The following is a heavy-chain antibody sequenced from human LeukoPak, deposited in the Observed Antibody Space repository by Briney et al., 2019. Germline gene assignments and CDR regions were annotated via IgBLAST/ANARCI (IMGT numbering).Heavy chain of an antibody. V-gene: IGHV4-61*02. CDR1: GGSISSNSYY. J-gene: IGHJ5*02. D-gene: IGHD4-11*01. CDR2: IYTSGST. Sequence: SQTLSLTCTVSGGSISSNSYYWSWIRQPAGKGLEWIGRIYTSGSTNYNPSLKSRVTISVDTSKNQFSLKLNSVTAADTAVYYCARDDYSTRFDPWGQGTLVTVSS. CDR3: ARDDYSTRFDP.